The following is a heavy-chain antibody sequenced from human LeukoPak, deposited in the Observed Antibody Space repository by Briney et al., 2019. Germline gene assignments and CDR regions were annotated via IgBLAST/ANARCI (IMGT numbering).Heavy chain of an antibody. Sequence: SETLSLTCTVSRGSITNYYWSWIRQPPGQGLEWIGYIFHSGSTNYNPALNGRATISVDTSKNQLSLMLGSVTGAGAAVYYCARLLGAYSGSRKFYYYYALDVWGPGTPVTVSS. D-gene: IGHD1-26*01. CDR3: ARLLGAYSGSRKFYYYYALDV. CDR1: RGSITNYY. J-gene: IGHJ6*02. CDR2: IFHSGST. V-gene: IGHV4-59*08.